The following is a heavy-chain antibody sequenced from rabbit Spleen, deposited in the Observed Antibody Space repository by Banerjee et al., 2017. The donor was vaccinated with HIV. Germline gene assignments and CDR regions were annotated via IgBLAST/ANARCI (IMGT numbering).Heavy chain of an antibody. CDR1: GFSFSNKAV. Sequence: QEQLKETGGGLVQPGGSLTLSCKASGFSFSNKAVMCWVRQAPGKGLQWIACINAVTGKAVYATWAKGRFTFSKTSSTTVTLQMTSLTAADTATYFCARNYVNAFDPWGPGTLVTVS. V-gene: IGHV1S45*01. J-gene: IGHJ2*01. D-gene: IGHD1-1*01. CDR3: ARNYVNAFDP. CDR2: INAVTGKA.